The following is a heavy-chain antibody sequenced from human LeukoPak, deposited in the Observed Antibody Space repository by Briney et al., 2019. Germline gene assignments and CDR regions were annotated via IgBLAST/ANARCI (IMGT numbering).Heavy chain of an antibody. D-gene: IGHD3-10*01. V-gene: IGHV3-53*01. CDR2: IYSGGST. CDR1: GFTVSTNY. J-gene: IGHJ4*02. CDR3: AREYSGVIDY. Sequence: PGGSLRLSCAASGFTVSTNYVNWVRQAPGKGLEWVSIIYSGGSTYYADSVKGRFTISRDNSKNTLYLQMNSLRAEDTAVYYCAREYSGVIDYWGQGTLVTASS.